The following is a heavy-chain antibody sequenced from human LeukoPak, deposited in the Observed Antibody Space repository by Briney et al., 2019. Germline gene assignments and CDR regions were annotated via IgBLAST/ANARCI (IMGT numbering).Heavy chain of an antibody. J-gene: IGHJ6*03. CDR3: ARDSVYGSGPYYMDV. CDR1: GYTFTGYY. CDR2: INPNSGGT. D-gene: IGHD3-10*01. Sequence: ASVKVSCKASGYTFTGYYMHWVRQAPGQGLEWMGWINPNSGGTNYAQKFQGRVTMTRDTSISTAYMELSRLRSDDTAVYYCARDSVYGSGPYYMDVWGKGTTVTVSS. V-gene: IGHV1-2*02.